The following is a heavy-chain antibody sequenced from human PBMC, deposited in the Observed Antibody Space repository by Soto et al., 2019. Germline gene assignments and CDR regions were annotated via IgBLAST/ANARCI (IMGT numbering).Heavy chain of an antibody. V-gene: IGHV4-30-4*01. D-gene: IGHD6-19*01. Sequence: KSSETLSLTCTVSGGSISSGDYYWSWIRQPPGKGLGWIGYIYYSGSTYYNPSLKSRVTISVDTSKNQFSLKLSSVTAADTAVYYCARALHSSDGMDVWGQGTKVTVSS. CDR1: GGSISSGDYY. CDR2: IYYSGST. J-gene: IGHJ6*02. CDR3: ARALHSSDGMDV.